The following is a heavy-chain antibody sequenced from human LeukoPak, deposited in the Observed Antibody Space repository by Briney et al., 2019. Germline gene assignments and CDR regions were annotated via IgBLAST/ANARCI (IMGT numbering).Heavy chain of an antibody. CDR1: GFIFSNYG. J-gene: IGHJ2*01. V-gene: IGHV4-34*01. CDR3: ARICYPTIKYFDL. Sequence: GSLRLSCAASGFIFSNYGMNWVRQPPGKGLEWIGEINHSGSTNYNPSLKSRVTISVDTSKNQFSLKLSSVTAADTAVYYCARICYPTIKYFDLWGRGTLVTVSS. CDR2: INHSGST. D-gene: IGHD5-24*01.